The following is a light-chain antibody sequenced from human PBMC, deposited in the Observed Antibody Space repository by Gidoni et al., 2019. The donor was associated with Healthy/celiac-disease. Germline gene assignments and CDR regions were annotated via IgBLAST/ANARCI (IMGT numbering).Light chain of an antibody. Sequence: DIQMTQSPSSLSASVGDRVTITCRASQSISSYLNWYQQKPGKAPKLLIYAASSLQSGVPSRFSGSESGTDFTLTISSLQPEDFATYYCQQSYSTPPTFXQXTKVXIK. CDR3: QQSYSTPPT. J-gene: IGKJ1*01. V-gene: IGKV1-39*01. CDR2: AAS. CDR1: QSISSY.